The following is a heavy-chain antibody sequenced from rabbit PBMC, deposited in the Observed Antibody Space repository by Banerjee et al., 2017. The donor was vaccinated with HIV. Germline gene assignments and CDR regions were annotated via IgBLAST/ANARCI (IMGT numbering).Heavy chain of an antibody. CDR2: IYTANSDNT. Sequence: QQQLEESGGGLVKPGGTLTLTCKASGFSFSGIYYMCWVRQAPGKGLEWIACIYTANSDNTYYASWAKGRFTISSTSSTTVTLQMTSLTAADTATYFCARGYYSSDWGALHPWGQGTLVTVS. J-gene: IGHJ2*01. CDR3: ARGYYSSDWGALHP. D-gene: IGHD4-1*01. CDR1: GFSFSGIYY. V-gene: IGHV1S45*01.